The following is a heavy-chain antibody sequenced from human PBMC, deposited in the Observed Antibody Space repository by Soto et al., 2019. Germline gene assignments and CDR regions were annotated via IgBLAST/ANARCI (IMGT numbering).Heavy chain of an antibody. CDR3: TTAAQWPFDAFDI. CDR2: IKSKTDGGTT. CDR1: GFTFSNAW. V-gene: IGHV3-15*01. J-gene: IGHJ3*02. Sequence: PGGSLRLSCAASGFTFSNAWMSWVRQAPGKGLEWVGRIKSKTDGGTTDYAAPVKGRFTISRDDSKNTLYLQMNSLKTEDTAVYYCTTAAQWPFDAFDIWGQGTMVTVSS. D-gene: IGHD6-19*01.